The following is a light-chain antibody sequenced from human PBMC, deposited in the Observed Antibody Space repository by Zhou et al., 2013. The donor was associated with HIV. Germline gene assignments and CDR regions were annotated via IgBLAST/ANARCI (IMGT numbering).Light chain of an antibody. J-gene: IGKJ2*01. CDR1: QTISSVY. CDR3: QLSGSSPYT. V-gene: IGKV3-20*01. CDR2: EAS. Sequence: EVVLTQSPGTLSLSPGERATLSCRASQTISSVYVAWYQQKTGQSPRLLIYEASRRAAGIPDRFSGSGSGTDFTLTIRSLEPEDFAVYYCQLSGSSPYTFGQGTKLEIK.